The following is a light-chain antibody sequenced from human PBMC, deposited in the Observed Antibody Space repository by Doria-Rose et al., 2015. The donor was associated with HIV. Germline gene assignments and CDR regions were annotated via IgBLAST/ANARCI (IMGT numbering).Light chain of an antibody. CDR3: QQYYDTPS. Sequence: IRVTRSPESLGMSLGERATLNCKSNQSLLYTSKNYLAWYQQKPGQPPKLLIYWASTRQSGVPARFSGSGSGTDFTPTISSLEAEDVAVYYCQQYYDTPSFGPGTTVDIK. CDR2: WAS. J-gene: IGKJ3*01. CDR1: QSLLYTSKNY. V-gene: IGKV4-1*01.